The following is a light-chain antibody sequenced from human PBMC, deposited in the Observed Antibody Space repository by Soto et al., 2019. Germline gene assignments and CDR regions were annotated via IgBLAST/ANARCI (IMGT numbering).Light chain of an antibody. CDR3: RSVRSTTTL. CDR2: EVS. Sequence: QSALTQPASVSGSPGQSITISCTGTSSDIGGYNYVSWYQQHPGKAPKLMIYEVSNRPSGVSNRFSGSKSGNTASLTISGLQAEDEADYLCRSVRSTTTLFGGGTKLTVL. CDR1: SSDIGGYNY. V-gene: IGLV2-14*01. J-gene: IGLJ2*01.